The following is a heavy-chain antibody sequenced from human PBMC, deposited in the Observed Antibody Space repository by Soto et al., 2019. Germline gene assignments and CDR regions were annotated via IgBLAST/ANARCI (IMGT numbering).Heavy chain of an antibody. Sequence: SETLSLTCTVSGGSISNAAYSWSWIRQPPGKGLEWIGYIYPSGMPFYNPSLRSRVTISIDRSNDQFSLNLKSVTAADTAVYYCARERGGYGLFDSWGQGTLITVSS. CDR1: GGSISNAAYS. D-gene: IGHD5-18*01. CDR2: IYPSGMP. V-gene: IGHV4-30-2*01. J-gene: IGHJ4*02. CDR3: ARERGGYGLFDS.